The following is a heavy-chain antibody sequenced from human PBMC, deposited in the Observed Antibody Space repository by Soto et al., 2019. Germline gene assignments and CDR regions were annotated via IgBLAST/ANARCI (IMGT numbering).Heavy chain of an antibody. Sequence: VGSLRLSCAASGFTFSSYAMHWVRQAPGKGLEWVAVISYDGSNKYYADSVKGRFTISRDNSKNTLYLQMNSLRAEDTAVYYCARELRPWLVRWYFDYWGQGTLVTVSS. CDR2: ISYDGSNK. CDR1: GFTFSSYA. J-gene: IGHJ4*02. CDR3: ARELRPWLVRWYFDY. V-gene: IGHV3-30-3*01. D-gene: IGHD6-19*01.